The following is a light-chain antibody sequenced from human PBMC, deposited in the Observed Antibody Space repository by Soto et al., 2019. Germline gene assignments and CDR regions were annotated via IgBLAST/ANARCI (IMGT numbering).Light chain of an antibody. CDR2: EVS. CDR1: SSDIGSNNY. V-gene: IGLV2-14*01. Sequence: QSVLTQPASVSGSPGQSITISCTGTSSDIGSNNYVSWFQQRPGKAPTLIIYEVSNRPSGVSTHFSGSKSGNTASLTFSGLLPEDDAEYYCSSYTTTTRLFGGGTKLTVL. J-gene: IGLJ3*02. CDR3: SSYTTTTRL.